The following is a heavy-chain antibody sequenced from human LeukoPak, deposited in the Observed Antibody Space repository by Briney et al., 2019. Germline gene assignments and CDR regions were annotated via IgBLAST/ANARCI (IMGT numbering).Heavy chain of an antibody. CDR1: KYTFRDYY. V-gene: IGHV3-11*01. J-gene: IGHJ5*02. CDR3: VRDSPRVRGWFDP. D-gene: IGHD3-10*01. Sequence: PGGSLRLSCAASKYTFRDYYMSWVRQAPGKGLEWIAYISSNGRTIYYAASVRGRFTISRDNDKSSMYLLMNSLRVDDTAVYYCVRDSPRVRGWFDPWGQGTLVTVSS. CDR2: ISSNGRTI.